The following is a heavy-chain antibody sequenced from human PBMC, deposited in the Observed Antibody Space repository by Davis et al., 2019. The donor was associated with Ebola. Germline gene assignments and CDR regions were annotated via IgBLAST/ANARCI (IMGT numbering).Heavy chain of an antibody. J-gene: IGHJ2*01. D-gene: IGHD1-14*01. CDR2: INPNSGGT. CDR3: ARSTGGGGSPNWYFDL. CDR1: GYTFTSYY. Sequence: ASVKVSCKASGYTFTSYYMHWVRQAPGQGLEWMGWINPNSGGTNYAQKFQGWVTMTRDTSISTAYMELSRLRSDDTAVYYCARSTGGGGSPNWYFDLWGRGTLVTVSS. V-gene: IGHV1-2*04.